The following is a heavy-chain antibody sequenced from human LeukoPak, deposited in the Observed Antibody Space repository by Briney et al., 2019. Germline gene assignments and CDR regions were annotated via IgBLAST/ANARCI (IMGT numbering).Heavy chain of an antibody. CDR1: RFTFSSYW. D-gene: IGHD5-24*01. J-gene: IGHJ4*02. Sequence: PGGSLRLSCAASRFTFSSYWMSWVRQAPGKGLEGVANIKQDGSEKYYVDSVKGRFTISRDNAKNSLYLQMNSLRAEDTAVYYCARSPVEMATISDYWGQGTLVTVSS. V-gene: IGHV3-7*01. CDR3: ARSPVEMATISDY. CDR2: IKQDGSEK.